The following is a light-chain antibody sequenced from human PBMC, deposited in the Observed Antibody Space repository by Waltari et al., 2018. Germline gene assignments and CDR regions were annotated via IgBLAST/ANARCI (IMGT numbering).Light chain of an antibody. CDR1: QPIITW. CDR2: KAS. CDR3: QQYYTYWT. V-gene: IGKV1-5*03. Sequence: DIQMPQSPSTPAASVGDRVTLTCRASQPIITWLAWYQQKPGKAPKLLIHKASSLESGVPSRFSGSGAGTEFSLTISSLQPDDSATYYCQQYYTYWTFGQGTKVDIK. J-gene: IGKJ1*01.